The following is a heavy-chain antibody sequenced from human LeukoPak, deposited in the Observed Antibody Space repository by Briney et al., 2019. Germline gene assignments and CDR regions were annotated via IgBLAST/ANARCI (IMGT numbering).Heavy chain of an antibody. D-gene: IGHD6-19*01. CDR1: GGSISSYY. J-gene: IGHJ5*02. Sequence: SETLSLTCTVFGGSISSYYWSWIRQPAGKGLEWIGRIYTSGSTNYNPSLKSRVTMSVDTSKNQFSLKLSSVTAADTAVYYCARASSGWSRGRSWFDPWGQGTLVTVSS. CDR2: IYTSGST. CDR3: ARASSGWSRGRSWFDP. V-gene: IGHV4-4*07.